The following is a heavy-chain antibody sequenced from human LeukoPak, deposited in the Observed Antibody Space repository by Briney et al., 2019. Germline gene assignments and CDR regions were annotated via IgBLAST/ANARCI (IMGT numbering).Heavy chain of an antibody. Sequence: SETLSLTCAVYGGSFSGYYWSWIRQPPGKGLEWIGSIYDSGSTYYNPSLKSRVTISVDTSKNQFSLKLNSVTAADTAVYYCARGRYYGDYIDNWGQGTLVTVSS. CDR3: ARGRYYGDYIDN. J-gene: IGHJ4*03. CDR1: GGSFSGYY. CDR2: IYDSGST. V-gene: IGHV4-34*01. D-gene: IGHD4-17*01.